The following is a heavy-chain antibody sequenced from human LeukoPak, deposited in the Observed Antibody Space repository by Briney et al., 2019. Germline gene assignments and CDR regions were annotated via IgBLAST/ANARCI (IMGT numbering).Heavy chain of an antibody. CDR3: ARGHDAYYYDSSGSTDVDY. CDR2: MNPNSGNT. V-gene: IGHV1-8*03. D-gene: IGHD3-22*01. CDR1: GYTFTSYD. J-gene: IGHJ4*02. Sequence: ASVKVSCKASGYTFTSYDINWVRQATGQGLEWMGWMNPNSGNTGYAQKFQGRVTITRNTSISTAYMELSSLRSEDTAVYYCARGHDAYYYDSSGSTDVDYWAREPWSPSPQ.